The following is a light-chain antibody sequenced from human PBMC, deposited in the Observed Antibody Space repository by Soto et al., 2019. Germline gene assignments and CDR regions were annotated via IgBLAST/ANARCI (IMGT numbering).Light chain of an antibody. Sequence: EIVMTQSPATLSVSPGERATLSCRASQSVSSNLAWYQQKPGQAPRLLIYGASTRATGIPARFSGSVSGTEFTLNISSLQSEDFAVYYCQQHNNWPFTFGPGTKVDIK. CDR2: GAS. V-gene: IGKV3-15*01. CDR1: QSVSSN. CDR3: QQHNNWPFT. J-gene: IGKJ3*01.